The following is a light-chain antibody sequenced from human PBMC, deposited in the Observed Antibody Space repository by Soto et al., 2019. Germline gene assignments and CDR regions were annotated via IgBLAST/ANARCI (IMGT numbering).Light chain of an antibody. CDR1: QSVSSSY. CDR3: QQYGSPMYT. CDR2: GAS. Sequence: EIVLTQSPCTLSLSPGERATLSCRASQSVSSSYLAWYQQKPGQAPRLLIYGASSRATGIPDRFSGSGSGTDVTLTISRLEPEDFAVYYCQQYGSPMYTFGQGTKLEIK. V-gene: IGKV3-20*01. J-gene: IGKJ2*01.